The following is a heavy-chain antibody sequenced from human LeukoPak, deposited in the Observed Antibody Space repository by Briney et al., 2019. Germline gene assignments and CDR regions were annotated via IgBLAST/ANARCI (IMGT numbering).Heavy chain of an antibody. CDR1: RFTFSSYA. V-gene: IGHV3-30-3*01. Sequence: GKSLRLSCAASRFTFSSYAMHWVRQAPGKGLEWVAVISYDGSNKYYADSVKGRFTISRDNSKNTLYLQMNSLRAEDTAVYYCATLTTVRDYWGQGTLVTVSS. J-gene: IGHJ4*02. D-gene: IGHD4-17*01. CDR3: ATLTTVRDY. CDR2: ISYDGSNK.